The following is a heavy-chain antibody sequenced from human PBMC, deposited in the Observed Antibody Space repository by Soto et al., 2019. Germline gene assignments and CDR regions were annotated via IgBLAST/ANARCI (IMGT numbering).Heavy chain of an antibody. CDR2: IYPGDSYT. J-gene: IGHJ6*02. V-gene: IGHV5-10-1*01. D-gene: IGHD2-2*01. Sequence: PGESLKISCKGSGYSFTSYWIGWVRQMPGKGLEWMGRIYPGDSYTNYSPSFQGHVTISADKSISTAYLQWSSLKASDTAMYYCASMVCSSTPYSYYYGMDVWGQGTTVTVSS. CDR1: GYSFTSYW. CDR3: ASMVCSSTPYSYYYGMDV.